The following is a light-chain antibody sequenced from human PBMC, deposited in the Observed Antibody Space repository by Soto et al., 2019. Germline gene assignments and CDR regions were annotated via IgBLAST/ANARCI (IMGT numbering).Light chain of an antibody. J-gene: IGKJ2*01. Sequence: EIVMTQSPATLSVSPGGSATLSCRASQHVSSNLAWYRQKPGQAPTLVIYRGSTRATGIPARFSGSGSETEFTLTLSSLQSEDFAVYYCQQYNQWPYTFGQGTRFEI. CDR2: RGS. CDR3: QQYNQWPYT. V-gene: IGKV3-15*01. CDR1: QHVSSN.